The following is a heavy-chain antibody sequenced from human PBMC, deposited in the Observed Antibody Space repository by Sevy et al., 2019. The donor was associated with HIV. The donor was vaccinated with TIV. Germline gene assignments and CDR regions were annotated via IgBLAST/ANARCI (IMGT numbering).Heavy chain of an antibody. V-gene: IGHV3-30-3*01. Sequence: GGSLRVSCAASGFTFSSYAMHWVRQAPGKGLEWVAVISYDGSNKYYADSVKGRFTISRDNSKNTLYLQMNSLRAEDTAAYYCARDERAAAGTGYFDYWGQGTLVTVSS. CDR3: ARDERAAAGTGYFDY. J-gene: IGHJ4*02. CDR1: GFTFSSYA. D-gene: IGHD6-13*01. CDR2: ISYDGSNK.